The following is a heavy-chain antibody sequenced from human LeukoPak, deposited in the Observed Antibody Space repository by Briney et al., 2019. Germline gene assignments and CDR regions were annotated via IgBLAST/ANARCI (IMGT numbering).Heavy chain of an antibody. CDR1: GFTFSNFG. D-gene: IGHD4-23*01. CDR3: ARVSRLISYYGGVWIDY. V-gene: IGHV3-48*01. CDR2: ITSSGSTT. J-gene: IGHJ4*02. Sequence: GGSLRLSCAASGFTFSNFGMNWVRQAPGKGLEWVSFITSSGSTTYYADSVKGRFTISRDNTKDSLNLQMSGLRAEDAAVYFCARVSRLISYYGGVWIDYWGQGTLGTVSS.